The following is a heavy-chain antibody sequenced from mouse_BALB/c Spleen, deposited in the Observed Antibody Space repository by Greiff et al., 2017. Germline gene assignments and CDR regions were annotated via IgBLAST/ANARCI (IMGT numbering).Heavy chain of an antibody. D-gene: IGHD1-2*01. V-gene: IGHV5-17*02. J-gene: IGHJ4*01. CDR1: GFTFSSFG. CDR3: ARTITTATYAMDY. CDR2: ISSGSSTI. Sequence: EVMLVESGGGLVQPGGSRKLSCAASGFTFSSFGMHWVRQAPEKGLEWVAYISSGSSTIYYADTVKGRFTISRDNPKNTLFLQMTSLRSEDTAMYYCARTITTATYAMDYWGQGTSVTVSS.